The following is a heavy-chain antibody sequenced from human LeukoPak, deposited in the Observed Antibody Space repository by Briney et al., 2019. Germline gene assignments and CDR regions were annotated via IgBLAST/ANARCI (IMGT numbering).Heavy chain of an antibody. J-gene: IGHJ6*02. CDR3: ARDRRIAVAGQHYYYYGMDV. D-gene: IGHD6-19*01. CDR1: GFTVSSNY. V-gene: IGHV3-66*01. CDR2: IYSGGST. Sequence: GGSLRLSCAASGFTVSSNYMSWVRQAPGKGLEWVSVIYSGGSTYYADSVKGRFTISRDNSKNTLYLQMNSLRAEDTAVYYCARDRRIAVAGQHYYYYGMDVSGQGTTVTVSS.